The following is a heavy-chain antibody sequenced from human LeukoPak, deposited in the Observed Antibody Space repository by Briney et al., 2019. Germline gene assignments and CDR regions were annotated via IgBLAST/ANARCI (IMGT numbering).Heavy chain of an antibody. CDR1: GYTFTSYW. CDR2: IYPGDSDT. J-gene: IGHJ4*02. D-gene: IGHD5-24*01. Sequence: GESLKISCKASGYTFTSYWIAWVRQMPGKGLEWMGIIYPGDSDTRYSPSFQGQVIISADKSSNTASLQWSSLKASDTAMYYCARQRDGYSFDYWGQGTLVTVSS. CDR3: ARQRDGYSFDY. V-gene: IGHV5-51*01.